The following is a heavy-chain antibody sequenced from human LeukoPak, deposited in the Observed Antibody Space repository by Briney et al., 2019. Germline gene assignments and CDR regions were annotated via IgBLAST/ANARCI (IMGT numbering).Heavy chain of an antibody. CDR1: AGSISSYY. J-gene: IGHJ5*02. Sequence: SETLSLTCSVSAGSISSYYWSWIRQPAGKGLEWLGRIYSSGTITYNPSLQSRVTMSVDTSKNEFSLKMSSVTAADTAVYYRTRDSGTTGEVKFNPWGQGTLVAVSS. V-gene: IGHV4-4*07. D-gene: IGHD3-10*01. CDR3: TRDSGTTGEVKFNP. CDR2: IYSSGTI.